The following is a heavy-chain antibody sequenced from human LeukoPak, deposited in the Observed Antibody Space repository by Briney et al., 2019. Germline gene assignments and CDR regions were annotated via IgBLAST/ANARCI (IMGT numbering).Heavy chain of an antibody. V-gene: IGHV1-2*06. CDR1: GYTFTGYY. J-gene: IGHJ4*02. CDR2: INPNSGGT. Sequence: ASVKVSCKASGYTFTGYYMHWVRQAPGQGLEWMGRINPNSGGTNYAQKFQGRVTLTRDTSISTAYMDLSRLRSDDTAVYYCARAGYYYDSSGYYYVGVDYWGQGTLVTVSS. D-gene: IGHD3-22*01. CDR3: ARAGYYYDSSGYYYVGVDY.